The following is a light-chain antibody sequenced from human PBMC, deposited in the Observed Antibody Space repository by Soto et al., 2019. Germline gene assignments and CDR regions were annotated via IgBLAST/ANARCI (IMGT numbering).Light chain of an antibody. V-gene: IGKV3-20*01. CDR2: GAS. Sequence: EIVLTQSPGALSLSPGERATLSCRASESVSSSYLAWYQQKPGQAPRLLIYGASSRATGIPDRFSGSGSGTDFTLTISRLEPDDFAVYYCQQYGNSPQTFGQGTKLEIK. CDR1: ESVSSSY. CDR3: QQYGNSPQT. J-gene: IGKJ2*01.